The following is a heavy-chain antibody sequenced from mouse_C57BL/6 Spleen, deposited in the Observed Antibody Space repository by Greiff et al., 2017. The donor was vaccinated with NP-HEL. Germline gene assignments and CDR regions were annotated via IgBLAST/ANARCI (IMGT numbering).Heavy chain of an antibody. CDR3: TRPLYGSSYFDY. Sequence: QVQLQQSGAELVRPGASVTLSCKASGYTFTDYEMHWVKQTPVHGLEWIGAIDPETGGTAYNQKFKGKAILTADKSSSTAYMELRSLTSEDSAVYYCTRPLYGSSYFDYWGQGTTLTVSS. CDR2: IDPETGGT. D-gene: IGHD1-1*01. CDR1: GYTFTDYE. J-gene: IGHJ2*01. V-gene: IGHV1-15*01.